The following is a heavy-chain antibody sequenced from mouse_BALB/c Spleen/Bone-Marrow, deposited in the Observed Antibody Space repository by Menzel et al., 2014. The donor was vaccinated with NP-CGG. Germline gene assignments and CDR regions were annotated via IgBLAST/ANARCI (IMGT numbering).Heavy chain of an antibody. V-gene: IGHV1-54*01. CDR2: INPGSGGI. D-gene: IGHD1-1*01. J-gene: IGHJ4*01. CDR1: GYAFTNYW. Sequence: QVHVKQSGAELVRPGTSVKVSCKASGYAFTNYWIDWIKQRPGQGLEWIGVINPGSGGINYNEKFKGKATLTADKSSSSAYMQLSSLTSDDSAVYFCARELVRGRDYWGQGTSVTVSS. CDR3: ARELVRGRDY.